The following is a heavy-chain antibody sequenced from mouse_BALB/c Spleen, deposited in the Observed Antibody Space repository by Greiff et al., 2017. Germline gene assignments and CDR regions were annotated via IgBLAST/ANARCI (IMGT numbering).Heavy chain of an antibody. CDR1: GFTFSSYA. V-gene: IGHV5-6-5*01. CDR3: ARESNYYSSSYVQYYFDY. J-gene: IGHJ2*01. Sequence: EVQLVESGGGLVKPGGSLKLSCAASGFTFSSYAMSWVRQTPEKRLEWVASISSGGSTYDPDSVKGRFTISRDNARNILYLQMSSLRSEDTVMYYDARESNYYSSSYVQYYFDYWGQGTTLTVSS. CDR2: ISSGGST. D-gene: IGHD1-1*01.